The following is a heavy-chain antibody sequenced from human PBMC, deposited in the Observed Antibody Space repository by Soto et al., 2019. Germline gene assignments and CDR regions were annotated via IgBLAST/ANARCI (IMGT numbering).Heavy chain of an antibody. V-gene: IGHV3-53*04. J-gene: IGHJ6*03. Sequence: EVQLVESGGGLVQPGGSLRLSCAASGFTVSSNYMSWVRQAPGKGLEWVSVIYSGGSTYYADSVKGRFTISRHNSKNTLYLQMNSVRVEDTAVYYCARASGRREGELRYVDWLSRKRNYYYYMDVWGKGTTVTVSS. CDR3: ARASGRREGELRYVDWLSRKRNYYYYMDV. CDR2: IYSGGST. CDR1: GFTVSSNY. D-gene: IGHD3-9*01.